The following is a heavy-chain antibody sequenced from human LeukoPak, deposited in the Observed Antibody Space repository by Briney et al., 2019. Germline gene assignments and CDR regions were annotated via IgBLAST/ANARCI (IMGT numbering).Heavy chain of an antibody. CDR2: IYPSVST. Sequence: SETLSLTCTVSGGSVSSGSYYWSWIRQPPGKGLEWIGYIYPSVSTKYNTSLKSRVTISVDTSKNQVSLNLSSVTATDTAVYYCARDEWFGYWGQGTLVTVSS. V-gene: IGHV4-61*01. D-gene: IGHD3-10*01. CDR1: GGSVSSGSYY. CDR3: ARDEWFGY. J-gene: IGHJ4*02.